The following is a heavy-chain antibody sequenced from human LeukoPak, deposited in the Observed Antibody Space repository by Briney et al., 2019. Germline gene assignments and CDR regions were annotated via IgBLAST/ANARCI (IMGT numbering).Heavy chain of an antibody. D-gene: IGHD7-27*01. CDR3: APLTGDEHYFDS. V-gene: IGHV1-2*02. CDR1: GYTFTDYY. Sequence: ASVKVSCKASGYTFTDYYIHWVRQAPGQGLEWLGWINPIFGGTNYAQKFQGRVTMTTDTSNSTANMGLGRLRSDDTAVYYCAPLTGDEHYFDSWGQGTLVSVSS. CDR2: INPIFGGT. J-gene: IGHJ4*02.